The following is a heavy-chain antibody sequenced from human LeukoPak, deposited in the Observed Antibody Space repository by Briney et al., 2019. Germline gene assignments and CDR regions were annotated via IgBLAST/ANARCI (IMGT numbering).Heavy chain of an antibody. CDR2: IIPIFGTA. D-gene: IGHD3-3*01. V-gene: IGHV1-69*13. J-gene: IGHJ3*02. CDR3: ARGRSWSGYPDDAFDI. Sequence: ASVKVSCKASGGTFSSYAISWVRQAPGQGLEWMGGIIPIFGTANYAQKFQGRVTITADESTSTAYMELSSLRSEDTAVYYCARGRSWSGYPDDAFDIWRQGTMVTVSS. CDR1: GGTFSSYA.